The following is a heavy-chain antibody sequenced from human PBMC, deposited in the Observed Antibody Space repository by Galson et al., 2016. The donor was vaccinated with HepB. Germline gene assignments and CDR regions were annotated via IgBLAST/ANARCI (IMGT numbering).Heavy chain of an antibody. CDR3: ARERGYCSGGRCSDWFDP. Sequence: SVKVSCKAPGGTFNNYVISWVRQAPGQGLEWMGWISAYNATTNYAQMLQGRVTMTTDTSTSTAYMELRSLRSDDTAVYYCARERGYCSGGRCSDWFDPWGQGTLVTVSS. V-gene: IGHV1-18*01. CDR1: GGTFNNYV. D-gene: IGHD2-15*01. CDR2: ISAYNATT. J-gene: IGHJ5*02.